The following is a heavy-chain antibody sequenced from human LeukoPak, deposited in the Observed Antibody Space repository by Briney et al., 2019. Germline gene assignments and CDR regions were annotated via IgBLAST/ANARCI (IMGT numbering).Heavy chain of an antibody. Sequence: PGGSLSLSCAASGFTFSSYSMNWVRQAPGKGLEWVSYISSYSSIIYYADSVKGRFTISRDNAKNSLYLQMSSLRDEDTAVYYCARGGSWNEDWFDPWGQGTLVTVSS. D-gene: IGHD1-1*01. CDR3: ARGGSWNEDWFDP. J-gene: IGHJ5*02. CDR1: GFTFSSYS. CDR2: ISSYSSII. V-gene: IGHV3-48*02.